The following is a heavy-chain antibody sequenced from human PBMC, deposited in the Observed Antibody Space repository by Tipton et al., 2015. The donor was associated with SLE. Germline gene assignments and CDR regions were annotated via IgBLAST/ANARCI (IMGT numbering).Heavy chain of an antibody. J-gene: IGHJ4*02. D-gene: IGHD1-26*01. CDR1: GFTFRSYG. Sequence: QLVQSGGGVVQPGRSLRLSCAASGFTFRSYGIHWVRQAPGKGLQWVAVIWYDGSNKDYGDSVKGRFTISRDNSKNTVYLQMNSLRAEDTAMYYCVRDEEAGPGGSYLGYYFDYWGQGTLVTVSS. CDR2: IWYDGSNK. CDR3: VRDEEAGPGGSYLGYYFDY. V-gene: IGHV3-33*01.